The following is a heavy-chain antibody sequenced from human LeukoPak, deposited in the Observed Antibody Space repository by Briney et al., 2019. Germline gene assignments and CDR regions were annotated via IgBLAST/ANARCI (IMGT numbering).Heavy chain of an antibody. J-gene: IGHJ4*02. V-gene: IGHV3-48*03. D-gene: IGHD3-22*01. CDR3: ARGRDYDSSGYYVFGY. CDR2: ISSSGSAT. Sequence: GGSLRLSCAASGFTFSTYEMSWVRQAPGKGLEWVSCISSSGSATLYADSVKGRFNISRDNAKISLYLQLNSLRTEDTAVYFCARGRDYDSSGYYVFGYWGQGTLVTVSS. CDR1: GFTFSTYE.